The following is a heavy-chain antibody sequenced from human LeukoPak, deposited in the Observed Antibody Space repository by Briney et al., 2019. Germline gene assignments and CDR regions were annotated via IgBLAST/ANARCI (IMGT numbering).Heavy chain of an antibody. J-gene: IGHJ2*01. Sequence: SETLSLTCTVSGGSTSSDYWSWIRQSPGKGLEWVGYVYNSGDTGKDPSLKSRVTILLDTSKNQCSLKLTSVSAADTAVYYCARLKLGAYFDLWGRGTLVTVSS. D-gene: IGHD3-16*01. V-gene: IGHV4-59*08. CDR2: VYNSGDT. CDR1: GGSTSSDY. CDR3: ARLKLGAYFDL.